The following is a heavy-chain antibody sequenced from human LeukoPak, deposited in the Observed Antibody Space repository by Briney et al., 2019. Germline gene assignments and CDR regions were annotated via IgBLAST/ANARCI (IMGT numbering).Heavy chain of an antibody. D-gene: IGHD3-22*01. CDR2: IYTSGST. Sequence: SETLSLTCTVSGGSISSGSYYWSWIRQPAGKGLEWIGRIYTSGSTNYNPSLKSRVTISVDTSKNQFSLKLSSVTAADTAVYYCARELTEYYYDSSGPRDIWGQGTMVTVSS. CDR1: GGSISSGSYY. V-gene: IGHV4-61*02. CDR3: ARELTEYYYDSSGPRDI. J-gene: IGHJ3*02.